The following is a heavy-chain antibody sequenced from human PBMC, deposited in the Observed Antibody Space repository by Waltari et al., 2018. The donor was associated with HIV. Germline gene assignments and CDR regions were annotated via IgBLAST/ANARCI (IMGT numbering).Heavy chain of an antibody. Sequence: QVQLIQSGAEVKKPGASVKVYSKVFGYTLTALSMPWVRQATGKGLEWMGGFDPEDDETIYAQKFQGRVTMTEDTSTDSAYMELSSLTSEDTAVYYCATGGGTTSIQLYDLDVWGQGTTVTVSS. J-gene: IGHJ6*02. CDR1: GYTLTALS. D-gene: IGHD1-26*01. V-gene: IGHV1-24*01. CDR3: ATGGGTTSIQLYDLDV. CDR2: FDPEDDET.